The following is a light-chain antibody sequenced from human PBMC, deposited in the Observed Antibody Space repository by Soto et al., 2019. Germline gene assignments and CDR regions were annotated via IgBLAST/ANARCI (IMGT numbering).Light chain of an antibody. CDR1: QSVSTN. V-gene: IGKV3-15*01. CDR2: FAS. Sequence: VMTQSPATLSVSPGERAALSCRASQSVSTNLAWYQQKPGQPPRLLIYFASTRATAVSARFTAGGSGTEFTLTISSLQSDDLAVYYCQQYDKWPRTFGQGTKVDIK. CDR3: QQYDKWPRT. J-gene: IGKJ1*01.